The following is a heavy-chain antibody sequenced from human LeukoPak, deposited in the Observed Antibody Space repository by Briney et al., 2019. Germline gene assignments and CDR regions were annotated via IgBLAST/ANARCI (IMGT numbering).Heavy chain of an antibody. CDR3: AREGAAAGNYFDY. Sequence: GGSLRLSCAASGFTFSSYSMNWVRQAPGKGLEWVSSISSSSSYIYYADSVKGRFTISRDNGKNSLYLQMNSVRAEDTAVYYCAREGAAAGNYFDYWGQGTLVTVSS. D-gene: IGHD6-13*01. CDR1: GFTFSSYS. V-gene: IGHV3-21*01. CDR2: ISSSSSYI. J-gene: IGHJ4*02.